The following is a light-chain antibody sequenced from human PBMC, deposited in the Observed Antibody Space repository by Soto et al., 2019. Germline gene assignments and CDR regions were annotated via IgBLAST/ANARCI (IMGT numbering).Light chain of an antibody. CDR2: DNN. CDR1: SSNIGNNY. Sequence: QSVLTQPPSVSAAPGQKVTISCSGSSSNIGNNYVSWYQQLPGTAPKLLIYDNNKRPSGIPDRFSGSKSGTSATLGITGLQTGDEADYYCCSYAGSYTGVVFGGGTKVTVL. V-gene: IGLV1-51*01. J-gene: IGLJ2*01. CDR3: CSYAGSYTGVV.